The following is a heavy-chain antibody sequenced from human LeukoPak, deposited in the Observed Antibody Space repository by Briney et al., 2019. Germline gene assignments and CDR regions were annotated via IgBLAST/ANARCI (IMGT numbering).Heavy chain of an antibody. CDR1: GGSISSSSYY. D-gene: IGHD6-13*01. CDR3: ARRAAAETRYYYYYYMDV. V-gene: IGHV4-39*01. CDR2: IYYSGST. J-gene: IGHJ6*03. Sequence: PSETLSPTCTVSGGSISSSSYYWGWIRQPPVKGLEWIGSIYYSGSTYYNPSLKSRVTISVDTSKNQFSLKLSSVIAADTAVYYCARRAAAETRYYYYYYMDVWGKGTTVTISS.